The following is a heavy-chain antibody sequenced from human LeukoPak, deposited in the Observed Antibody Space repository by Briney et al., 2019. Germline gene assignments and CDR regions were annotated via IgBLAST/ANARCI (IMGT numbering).Heavy chain of an antibody. J-gene: IGHJ6*02. CDR1: GYTFTSYG. CDR2: ISTYNGDT. V-gene: IGHV1-18*01. Sequence: ASVKVSCKASGYTFTSYGISWVRQAPGQGLEWMGWISTYNGDTNYAQKLQGRVTMTTDTSTNTAYMELSRLRSDDTAVYYCARDLGPLRLGELSLYTTQEVYYYGMDVWGQGTTVTVSS. D-gene: IGHD3-16*02. CDR3: ARDLGPLRLGELSLYTTQEVYYYGMDV.